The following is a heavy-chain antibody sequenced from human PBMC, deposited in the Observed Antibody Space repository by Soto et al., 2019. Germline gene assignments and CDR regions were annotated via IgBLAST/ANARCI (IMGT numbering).Heavy chain of an antibody. J-gene: IGHJ6*02. V-gene: IGHV1-69*13. CDR2: IIPIFGTA. CDR3: ASSVDKYYYYGMDV. CDR1: GGTFSSYA. D-gene: IGHD5-12*01. Sequence: SVRVSCKASGGTFSSYAISWVRQAPGQGLEWMGGIIPIFGTANYAQKFQGRVTITADESTSTAYMELSSLRSEGTAVYYCASSVDKYYYYGMDVWGHGTTVTVSS.